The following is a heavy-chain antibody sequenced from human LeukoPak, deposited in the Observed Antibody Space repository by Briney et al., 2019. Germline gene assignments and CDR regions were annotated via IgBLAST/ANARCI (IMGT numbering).Heavy chain of an antibody. J-gene: IGHJ4*02. D-gene: IGHD2-21*02. V-gene: IGHV1-18*04. CDR2: ISAYNGNT. CDR1: GYTFTSYY. CDR3: AKDRLLNCRGDCYIFDY. Sequence: ASVKVSCKASGYTFTSYYMHWVRQAPGQGLEWMGWISAYNGNTNYAQKLQGRVTMTTDTSTSTAYMELRSLRSDDTAVYYCAKDRLLNCRGDCYIFDYWGQGTVVTVSS.